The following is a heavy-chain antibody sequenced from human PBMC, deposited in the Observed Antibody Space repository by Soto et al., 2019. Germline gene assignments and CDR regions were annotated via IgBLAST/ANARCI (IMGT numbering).Heavy chain of an antibody. V-gene: IGHV3-48*01. J-gene: IGHJ6*04. D-gene: IGHD3-9*01. CDR1: GFTFSSYS. CDR2: ISSSSSTI. CDR3: ARFSYFEPSPMDV. Sequence: EVQLLESGGGLVQPGGSLRLSCAASGFTFSSYSMNWVRQAPGKGLEWVSYISSSSSTIYYADSVKGRFPSSRDNAKNRLYLKKNSLRAEDTAVYYCARFSYFEPSPMDVWCKGTTVTDSS.